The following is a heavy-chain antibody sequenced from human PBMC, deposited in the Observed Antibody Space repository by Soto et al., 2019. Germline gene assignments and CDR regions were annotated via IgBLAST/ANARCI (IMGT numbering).Heavy chain of an antibody. CDR2: IYSGGST. CDR3: ARDGVGAPPRDYYGFDG. V-gene: IGHV3-53*01. CDR1: GFSVRTNY. D-gene: IGHD1-26*01. Sequence: EEQLVESGGGLIQPGGSLRLSCAASGFSVRTNYMSWVRQVPGKGLEWVSLIYSGGSTHYTDSVRGRFTISRDSSKNTVYLQMDSLRVVYTAVYYCARDGVGAPPRDYYGFDGCCQGTTGTVS. J-gene: IGHJ6*02.